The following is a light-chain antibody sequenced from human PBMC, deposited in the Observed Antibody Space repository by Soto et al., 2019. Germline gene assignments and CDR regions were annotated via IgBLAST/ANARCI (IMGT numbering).Light chain of an antibody. V-gene: IGKV1-13*02. Sequence: AIQLTQSPSSLSASVGDRVTITCRASQGINSALAWYHQKPGKAPNLLIYDASSLESGVPSRFSGSGSGTDFTPTISSLQPEDFATDYYQQFNSYPFTFGRGTKGDIK. CDR3: QQFNSYPFT. J-gene: IGKJ3*01. CDR2: DAS. CDR1: QGINSA.